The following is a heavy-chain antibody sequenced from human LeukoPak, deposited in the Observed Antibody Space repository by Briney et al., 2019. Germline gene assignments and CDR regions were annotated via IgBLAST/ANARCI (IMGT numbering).Heavy chain of an antibody. Sequence: VGSPRLSCAASGFTFNTYALHWVRQAPGKGLEFVSAISSNGASTYYANSVKGRFTISRDNSKNTLYLQMGSLRAEDMAMYYCARIMIRGAPSDNWGQGTLDTVSS. CDR1: GFTFNTYA. V-gene: IGHV3-64*01. CDR2: ISSNGAST. J-gene: IGHJ4*02. CDR3: ARIMIRGAPSDN. D-gene: IGHD3-10*01.